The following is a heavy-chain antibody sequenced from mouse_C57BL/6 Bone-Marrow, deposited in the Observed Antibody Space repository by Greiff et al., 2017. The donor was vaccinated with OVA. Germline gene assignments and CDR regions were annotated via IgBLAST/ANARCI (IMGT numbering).Heavy chain of an antibody. CDR3: TREDLLLRPRTMDY. CDR1: GYTFTSYW. D-gene: IGHD1-1*01. CDR2: IYPGNSDT. V-gene: IGHV1-5*01. Sequence: VQLQQSGTVLARPGASVKMSCTTSGYTFTSYWMHWVKQRPGQGLEWIGAIYPGNSDTSYNQKFQGKATLTAVTSASTAYMELSSLTHEDSAVYYGTREDLLLRPRTMDYWGQGTSVTVSS. J-gene: IGHJ4*01.